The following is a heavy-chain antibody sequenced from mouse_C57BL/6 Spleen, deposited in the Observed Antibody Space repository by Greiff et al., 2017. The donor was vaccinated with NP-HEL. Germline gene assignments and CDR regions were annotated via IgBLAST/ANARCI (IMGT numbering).Heavy chain of an antibody. Sequence: VQLQQSGPELVKPGASVKISCKASGYAFSSSWMNWVKQRPGKGLEWIGRIYPGDGDTNYNGKFKGKATLTADKASSTAYMQLSSLTSEDSAVYFCARDNPLASWGQGTLVTVSA. J-gene: IGHJ3*01. CDR2: IYPGDGDT. CDR1: GYAFSSSW. CDR3: ARDNPLAS. D-gene: IGHD1-3*01. V-gene: IGHV1-82*01.